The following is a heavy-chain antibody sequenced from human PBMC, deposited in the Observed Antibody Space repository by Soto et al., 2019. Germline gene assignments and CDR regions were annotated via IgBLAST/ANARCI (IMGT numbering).Heavy chain of an antibody. V-gene: IGHV1-18*01. CDR3: ARGFFSGGSCYTGRFDP. Sequence: ASVKVSCKASGYTFTSYGISWVRQAPGQGLEWMGWISGYNGNTNYAQKLQGRVTMTKDTSTSTANMELRSLRSDDTAVYYCARGFFSGGSCYTGRFDPWGQGSLVPVSS. CDR1: GYTFTSYG. J-gene: IGHJ5*02. D-gene: IGHD2-15*01. CDR2: ISGYNGNT.